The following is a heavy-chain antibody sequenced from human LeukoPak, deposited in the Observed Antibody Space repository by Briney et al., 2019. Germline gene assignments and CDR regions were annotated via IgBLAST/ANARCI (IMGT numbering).Heavy chain of an antibody. CDR2: TYYRSKWYH. CDR3: ARVGFSGNYVEWFDP. J-gene: IGHJ5*02. Sequence: SQTLSLTCAISGDSVSSNSAAWHWIRQSPSRGLEWLGRTYYRSKWYHDCAVSMKSRITINPDTSKNQFSLQLNSVTPEDTAVYYCARVGFSGNYVEWFDPWGQGILVTVSS. D-gene: IGHD1-7*01. V-gene: IGHV6-1*01. CDR1: GDSVSSNSAA.